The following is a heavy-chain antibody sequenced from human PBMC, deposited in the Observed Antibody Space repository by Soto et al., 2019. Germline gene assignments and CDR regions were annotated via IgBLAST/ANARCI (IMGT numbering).Heavy chain of an antibody. CDR2: INHSGST. CDR1: VGSFSGYY. V-gene: IGHV4-34*01. Sequence: SEPLSLTCAVYVGSFSGYYWSWIRQHPVRGLEWIGEINHSGSTNYNPSLKSRVTISVDTSKNQFSLKLSSVTAADTAVYYCARGYCRGGSCYRLAPYGMDVWGQGTTVTVSS. D-gene: IGHD2-15*01. J-gene: IGHJ6*02. CDR3: ARGYCRGGSCYRLAPYGMDV.